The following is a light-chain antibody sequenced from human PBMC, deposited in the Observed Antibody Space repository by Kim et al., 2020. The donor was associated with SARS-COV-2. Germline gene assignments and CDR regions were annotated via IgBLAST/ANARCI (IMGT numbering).Light chain of an antibody. V-gene: IGLV2-14*03. Sequence: PGQSITISCTGTSSDIGGYDYVSWYQQHPGKAPKLMIFDVTNRPSGVSNRFSGSKSGNTASLTISGLQAEDEADYYCSSSTTADILFGGGTQLTVL. CDR1: SSDIGGYDY. CDR2: DVT. J-gene: IGLJ3*02. CDR3: SSSTTADIL.